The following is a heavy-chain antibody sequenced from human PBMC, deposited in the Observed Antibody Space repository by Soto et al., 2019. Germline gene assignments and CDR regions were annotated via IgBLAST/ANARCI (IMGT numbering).Heavy chain of an antibody. CDR1: GGTFSSYE. CDR2: VIPIFGTT. D-gene: IGHD5-12*01. V-gene: IGHV1-69*01. J-gene: IGHJ4*02. CDR3: ATTGDGYNFDF. Sequence: QMQLVQSGAEVKKPGSSVKVSCKSSGGTFSSYEVNWVRQAPGQGLECVVGVIPIFGTTKYAPKFQGRIAISADQSTTRYYIELRSLRSEDRAGYFCATTGDGYNFDFRGQGTPVTVSS.